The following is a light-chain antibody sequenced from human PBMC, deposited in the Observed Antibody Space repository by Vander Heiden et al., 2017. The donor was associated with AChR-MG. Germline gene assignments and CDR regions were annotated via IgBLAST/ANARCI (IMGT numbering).Light chain of an antibody. Sequence: QSVLTQTPSVSGAPGQRVTISCTGNSSHIGAGHPVPWYTQLPVRAPKLLIYANSTRPSGVPDRFSGSKSGTSASLAITGLQAEDEADYYCQSYDNSLSGLVFGGGTRLTVL. V-gene: IGLV1-40*01. CDR3: QSYDNSLSGLV. CDR1: SSHIGAGHP. J-gene: IGLJ3*02. CDR2: ANS.